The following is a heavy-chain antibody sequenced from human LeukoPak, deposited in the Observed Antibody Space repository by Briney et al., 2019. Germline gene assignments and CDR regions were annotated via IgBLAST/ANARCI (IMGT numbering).Heavy chain of an antibody. J-gene: IGHJ6*03. V-gene: IGHV4-38-2*02. Sequence: SETLSLTCTVSGYSISSGFYWGWIRQPPGKGLEWIGTFHHSGSTNYNPPLKSRVTISVDTSKNQFSLKLSSVTAADTAVYYCARTYYGSGSTHYYYYMDVWGKGTTVTISS. CDR1: GYSISSGFY. CDR3: ARTYYGSGSTHYYYYMDV. D-gene: IGHD3-10*01. CDR2: FHHSGST.